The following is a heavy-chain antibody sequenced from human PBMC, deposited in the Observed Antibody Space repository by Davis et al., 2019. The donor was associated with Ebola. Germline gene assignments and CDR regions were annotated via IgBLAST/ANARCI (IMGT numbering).Heavy chain of an antibody. V-gene: IGHV4-39*07. CDR3: AMRLRYFDWADDY. CDR2: IYYSGST. CDR1: GGSISSSSYY. Sequence: PSETLSLTCTVSGGSISSSSYYWGWIRQPPGKGLEWIGSIYYSGSTYYNPSLKSRVTISVDTSKNQFSLKLSSVTAADTAVYYCAMRLRYFDWADDYWGQGTLVTVSS. D-gene: IGHD3-9*01. J-gene: IGHJ4*02.